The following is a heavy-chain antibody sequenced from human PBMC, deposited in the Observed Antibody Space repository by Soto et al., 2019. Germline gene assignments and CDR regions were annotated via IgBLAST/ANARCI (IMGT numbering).Heavy chain of an antibody. CDR2: IYYSGST. Sequence: QVQLQESGPGLVKPSQTLSLTCTVSGGSISSGDYYWSWIRQPPGKGLEWIGYIYYSGSTYYNPSLKRRVTIAVDTSKNQFSLKLSSVTAADTAVYYCARGDWLFPGEAFDIWGQGTMVTVSS. J-gene: IGHJ3*02. CDR3: ARGDWLFPGEAFDI. V-gene: IGHV4-30-4*01. CDR1: GGSISSGDYY. D-gene: IGHD3-9*01.